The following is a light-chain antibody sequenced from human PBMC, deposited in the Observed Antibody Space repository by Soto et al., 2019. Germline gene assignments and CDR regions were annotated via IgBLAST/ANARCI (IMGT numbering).Light chain of an antibody. CDR1: SSDVGGYHY. Sequence: QSALTQPASVSGSPGQSITISCTGTSSDVGGYHYVSWYQQHPGKAPKLMIYDVSNRPSGVSNRFSGSKSGNTASLTISGLQAEDEADYSCSSYTSSSPVFGGGTKLTVL. V-gene: IGLV2-14*01. CDR2: DVS. J-gene: IGLJ2*01. CDR3: SSYTSSSPV.